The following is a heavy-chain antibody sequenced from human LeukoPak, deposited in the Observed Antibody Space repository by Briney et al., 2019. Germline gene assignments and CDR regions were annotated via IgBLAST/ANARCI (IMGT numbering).Heavy chain of an antibody. Sequence: PGGSLRLSCAASGFTFSSYAMHWVRQAPGKGLEWVTVISYDGNAKYYANSVKGRFTISRDNSKNTLSLQLNSLRAEDTAVYYCAKGTSSSCYSAPNYWGQGTLVTVSS. D-gene: IGHD2-15*01. CDR1: GFTFSSYA. J-gene: IGHJ4*02. V-gene: IGHV3-30*04. CDR3: AKGTSSSCYSAPNY. CDR2: ISYDGNAK.